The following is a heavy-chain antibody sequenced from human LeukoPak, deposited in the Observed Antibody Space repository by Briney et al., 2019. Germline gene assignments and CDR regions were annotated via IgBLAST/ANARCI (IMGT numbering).Heavy chain of an antibody. CDR1: GLTFSGYA. D-gene: IGHD3-22*01. CDR3: TRHGGRGYYDSSEDAFDI. V-gene: IGHV3-73*01. J-gene: IGHJ3*02. Sequence: GGSLTLSCAASGLTFSGYALHWVRQASGKGLAWVGRIRITANGYATASAASVKGRFTISRDDSKNTTYLQMNSLKTEDTAVLYCTRHGGRGYYDSSEDAFDIWGQGTMVTVSS. CDR2: IRITANGYAT.